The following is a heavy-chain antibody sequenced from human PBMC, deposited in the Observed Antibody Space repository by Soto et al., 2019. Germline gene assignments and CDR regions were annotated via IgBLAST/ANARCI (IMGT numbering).Heavy chain of an antibody. CDR3: AASIFYYGMDV. V-gene: IGHV5-51*01. CDR2: IYPGDSDT. J-gene: IGHJ6*02. Sequence: PGESLKISCKGFGYTFTNYWIGWVRQMPGKGPEWMGIIYPGDSDTKYNPSFQGQVTISADKSITTTYLQWSSLKASDTAIYYCAASIFYYGMDVWGQGXTVTVSS. CDR1: GYTFTNYW.